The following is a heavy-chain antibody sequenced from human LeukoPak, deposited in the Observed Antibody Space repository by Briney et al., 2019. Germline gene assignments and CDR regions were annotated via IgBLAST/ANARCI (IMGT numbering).Heavy chain of an antibody. D-gene: IGHD2-15*01. V-gene: IGHV4-39*07. J-gene: IGHJ4*02. CDR2: IYYSGST. CDR1: GGSITTSSYY. Sequence: SETLSLTCTVSGGSITTSSYYWGWIRQPPGTGLEWIGSIYYSGSTHYNPSLKSRVTISVDTSNNQFSLKLSSVTAADTAVYYCATTLGYCGGGSCHNWGQGTLVTVSS. CDR3: ATTLGYCGGGSCHN.